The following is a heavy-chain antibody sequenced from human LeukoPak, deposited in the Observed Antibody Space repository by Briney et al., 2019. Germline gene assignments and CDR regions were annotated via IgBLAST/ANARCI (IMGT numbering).Heavy chain of an antibody. J-gene: IGHJ4*02. D-gene: IGHD2-21*02. V-gene: IGHV4-39*07. CDR2: IYYSGST. Sequence: SETLSLTCTVSGGSISSSSYYWGCIRPPPGKGLECIGSIYYSGSTYYNPSLKSRVTISVDTSKNQFSLKLSSVTAADTAVYYCARSPAYCGGDCYSDFDYWGQGTLVTVSS. CDR3: ARSPAYCGGDCYSDFDY. CDR1: GGSISSSSYY.